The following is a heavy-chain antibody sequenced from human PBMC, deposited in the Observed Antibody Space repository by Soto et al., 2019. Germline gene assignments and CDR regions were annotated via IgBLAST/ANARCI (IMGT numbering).Heavy chain of an antibody. CDR2: ISGSGGST. CDR1: GFTFSSYA. J-gene: IGHJ4*02. Sequence: GESLKISCAASGFTFSSYAMSWVRQAPGKGLEWVSAISGSGGSTYYADSVKGRFTISRDNSKNTLYLQMNSLRAEDTAVYYCASFWSGSFDYWGQGTLVTVSS. CDR3: ASFWSGSFDY. D-gene: IGHD3-3*01. V-gene: IGHV3-23*01.